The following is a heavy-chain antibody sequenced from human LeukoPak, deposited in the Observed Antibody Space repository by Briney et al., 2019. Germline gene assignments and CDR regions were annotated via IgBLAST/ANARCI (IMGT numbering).Heavy chain of an antibody. V-gene: IGHV4-38-2*01. CDR2: IFHRGST. Sequence: PSETLSLTCAVSGYSISSGYYWAWIRQFPGKGLGWIGSIFHRGSTYDNPSLNSRLTTSVDASKDHFSLTLSSVTAADTAVYHCARHMTTDMLDAFDIWGQGTMVIISS. CDR1: GYSISSGYY. D-gene: IGHD3-10*02. J-gene: IGHJ3*02. CDR3: ARHMTTDMLDAFDI.